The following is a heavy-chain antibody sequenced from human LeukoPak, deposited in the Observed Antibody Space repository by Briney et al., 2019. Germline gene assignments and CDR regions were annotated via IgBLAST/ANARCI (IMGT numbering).Heavy chain of an antibody. V-gene: IGHV6-1*01. CDR2: TYYRSKWYN. CDR3: ARDIPPSPRSSWYCWFDP. D-gene: IGHD6-13*01. Sequence: PSQTLSLTCAISGDSVSSNSAAWNWIRQSPSRGLEWLGRTYYRSKWYNDYAVSVKSRITINPDTSKNQFSLQLNSVTPEDTAVYYCARDIPPSPRSSWYCWFDPWGQGTLVTVSS. J-gene: IGHJ5*02. CDR1: GDSVSSNSAA.